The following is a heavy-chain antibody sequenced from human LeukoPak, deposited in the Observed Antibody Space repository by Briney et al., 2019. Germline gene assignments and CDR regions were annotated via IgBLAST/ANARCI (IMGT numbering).Heavy chain of an antibody. Sequence: SETLSLTCTVSGGSISSYYWSWIRQPPGKGLEWIGYISYSGSTNYNPSLKSRVTISVDTSTNQFSLQLSSMTAADTAVYYCARHGVGYYDSSGYDYWGQGTLVTVSS. CDR1: GGSISSYY. CDR2: ISYSGST. CDR3: ARHGVGYYDSSGYDY. V-gene: IGHV4-59*08. D-gene: IGHD3-22*01. J-gene: IGHJ4*02.